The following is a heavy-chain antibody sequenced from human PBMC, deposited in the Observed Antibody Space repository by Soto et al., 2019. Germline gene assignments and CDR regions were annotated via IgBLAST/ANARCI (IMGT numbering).Heavy chain of an antibody. Sequence: QVQLVQSGAEVKKPGASVKVSCKASGYTYTSYDINWVRQATGQGLEWMGWMNPNSGNTGYAQKFQGRVTMTRNTSISTAYMELSNLRSEDTAVYYCATVDTAMIRAFDYWGQGTLVTVSS. D-gene: IGHD5-18*01. V-gene: IGHV1-8*01. CDR3: ATVDTAMIRAFDY. J-gene: IGHJ4*02. CDR1: GYTYTSYD. CDR2: MNPNSGNT.